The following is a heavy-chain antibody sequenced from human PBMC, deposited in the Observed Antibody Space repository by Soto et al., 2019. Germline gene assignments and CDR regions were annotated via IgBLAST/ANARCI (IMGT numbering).Heavy chain of an antibody. D-gene: IGHD3-10*01. J-gene: IGHJ5*02. V-gene: IGHV3-30*04. CDR3: VSPHSESSNAFDL. Sequence: LRLSCAASGFSFSHYAMHWVRHPPGKGLEWVALISYDGENQYFTDSVRGRFTISRDNSKTAVYLEMNDLRLDDTATYYCVSPHSESSNAFDLWGQGTLVTSPQ. CDR2: ISYDGENQ. CDR1: GFSFSHYA.